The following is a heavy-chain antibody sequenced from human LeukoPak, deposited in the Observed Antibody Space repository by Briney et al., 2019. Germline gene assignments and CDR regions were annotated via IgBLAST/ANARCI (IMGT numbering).Heavy chain of an antibody. CDR1: GYRFTSYW. CDR3: ARPEEHGDYVHDAFDI. D-gene: IGHD4-17*01. J-gene: IGHJ3*02. CDR2: IYPGDSDT. V-gene: IGHV5-51*01. Sequence: PGESLKISCKASGYRFTSYWSGWVRQMPGKGLEWMGIIYPGDSDTRYSPSFQGQVTISADKSISTAYLQWSSLKASDTAMYYCARPEEHGDYVHDAFDIWGQGTMVAVSS.